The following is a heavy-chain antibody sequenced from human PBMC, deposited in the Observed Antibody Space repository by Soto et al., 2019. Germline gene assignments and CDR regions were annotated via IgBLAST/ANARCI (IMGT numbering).Heavy chain of an antibody. Sequence: GGSLRLSCAASGFTFNTYSMNWVRQAPGKGLEWVSVIYSGGNTYYADSVKGRFTISRDNSKNTLYLQMNSLRAEDTAVYYCAREAVGVRGHYAVLDVWGQGTTVTVSS. CDR1: GFTFNTYS. V-gene: IGHV3-66*01. J-gene: IGHJ6*02. CDR2: IYSGGNT. D-gene: IGHD3-10*01. CDR3: AREAVGVRGHYAVLDV.